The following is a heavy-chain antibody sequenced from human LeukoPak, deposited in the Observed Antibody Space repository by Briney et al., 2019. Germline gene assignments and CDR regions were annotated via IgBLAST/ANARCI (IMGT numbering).Heavy chain of an antibody. CDR3: AREAAGYSSGWFEGMDNWFDP. J-gene: IGHJ5*02. D-gene: IGHD6-19*01. CDR2: ISYDGSNK. CDR1: GFTFSSYA. V-gene: IGHV3-30-3*01. Sequence: GGSLRLSCAASGFTFSSYAMHWVRQAPGKGLEWVAVISYDGSNKYYADSVKGRFTISRDNSKNTLYLQMNSLRAEDTAVYYCAREAAGYSSGWFEGMDNWFDPWGQGTLVTVSS.